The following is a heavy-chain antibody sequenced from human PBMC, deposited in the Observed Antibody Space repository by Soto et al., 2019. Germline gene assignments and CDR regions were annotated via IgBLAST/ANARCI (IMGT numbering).Heavy chain of an antibody. CDR3: ARHDSSGWMDFDN. CDR2: ISSFKGNT. Sequence: QVQLVQSGAEVKKPGASVKVSCKTSGYIFTSYGISWVRQAPGQGLEWMGWISSFKGNTKYVQEFQGRVTMTTDTATSTAYRELGSLRSDDTAVYYCARHDSSGWMDFDNWGPGTPVTVSS. D-gene: IGHD6-19*01. J-gene: IGHJ4*02. CDR1: GYIFTSYG. V-gene: IGHV1-18*01.